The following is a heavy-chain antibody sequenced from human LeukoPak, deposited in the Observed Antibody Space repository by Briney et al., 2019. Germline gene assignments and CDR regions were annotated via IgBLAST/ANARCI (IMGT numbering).Heavy chain of an antibody. D-gene: IGHD1-26*01. CDR1: GYTLTSYY. Sequence: ASVKVSCKVSGYTLTSYYMHWVRQAPGQGLEWMGIINPSGGSTHSAQKFQGRVTMTSDTAPSTGYMEFSSLRSEETAVYYCAREWVSGYYWGMDVWGQGTTVTVS. CDR3: AREWVSGYYWGMDV. CDR2: INPSGGST. J-gene: IGHJ6*02. V-gene: IGHV1-46*01.